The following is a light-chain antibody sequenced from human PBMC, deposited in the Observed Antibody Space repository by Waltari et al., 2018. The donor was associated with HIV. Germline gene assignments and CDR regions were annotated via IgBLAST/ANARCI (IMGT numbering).Light chain of an antibody. CDR2: QDS. CDR1: KLGDKY. V-gene: IGLV3-1*01. CDR3: QAWDSSTEV. J-gene: IGLJ2*01. Sequence: SYELTQPPSVSVSPGQTASITCSGDKLGDKYACLYQQKPGQSPVLVIYQDSKRPSGIPERFSGSNSGNTATLTISGTQAMDEADYYCQAWDSSTEVFGGGTKLTVL.